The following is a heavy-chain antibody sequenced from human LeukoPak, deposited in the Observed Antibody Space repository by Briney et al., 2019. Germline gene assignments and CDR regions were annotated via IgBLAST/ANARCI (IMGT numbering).Heavy chain of an antibody. D-gene: IGHD1-26*01. CDR3: AKGRSGSYSPTWDY. J-gene: IGHJ4*02. CDR2: ISYDGSNK. V-gene: IGHV3-30*18. CDR1: GFTFSSYG. Sequence: PGGSLRLSCAASGFTFSSYGMHWVRQAPGKGLEWVAVISYDGSNKYYADSVKGRFTISRDNSKNTLYLQMNSLRAEDTALYYCAKGRSGSYSPTWDYWGQGTLVTVSS.